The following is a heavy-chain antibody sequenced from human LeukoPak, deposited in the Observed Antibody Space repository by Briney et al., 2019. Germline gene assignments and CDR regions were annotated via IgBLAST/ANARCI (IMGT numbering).Heavy chain of an antibody. CDR3: AKSYGDYLGYFDS. D-gene: IGHD4-17*01. Sequence: AGGSLRLSCAVSGFTSSSCAMSGVGQAPGKGREWGSVISDAVCTTTYADAVPCRFTISRHKSKNTLFLQMNSLRAEDTAVYYCAKSYGDYLGYFDSWGQGTLVTVSS. V-gene: IGHV3-23*01. J-gene: IGHJ4*02. CDR2: ISDAVCTT. CDR1: GFTSSSCA.